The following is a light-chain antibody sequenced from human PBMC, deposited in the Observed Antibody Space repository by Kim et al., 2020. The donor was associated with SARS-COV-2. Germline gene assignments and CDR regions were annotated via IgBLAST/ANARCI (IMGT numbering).Light chain of an antibody. CDR3: QQHKTYPIT. V-gene: IGKV1-9*01. Sequence: EIVLTQSPSSLSASAGDRATITCRASQSITNYLAWYQQKPGTAPNLLIYAAYTLASGVPSRFSGSGSGTDFTLTISSLQPEDLATYYCQQHKTYPITFGEGTKVDIK. CDR1: QSITNY. J-gene: IGKJ4*01. CDR2: AAY.